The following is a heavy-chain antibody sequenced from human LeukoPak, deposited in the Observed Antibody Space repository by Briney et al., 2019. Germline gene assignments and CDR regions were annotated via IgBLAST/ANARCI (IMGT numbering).Heavy chain of an antibody. CDR1: GFTFSSHA. CDR3: AKSCRGGSCYPSSYYYGMDV. Sequence: GGSLRLSCAASGFTFSSHAMSWVRQAPGKGLEWVSAISGSGGSTYYADSVKGRFTISRDNSKNTRYLQMNSLRAEDTAVYYCAKSCRGGSCYPSSYYYGMDVWGKGTTVTVSS. J-gene: IGHJ6*04. D-gene: IGHD2-15*01. CDR2: ISGSGGST. V-gene: IGHV3-23*01.